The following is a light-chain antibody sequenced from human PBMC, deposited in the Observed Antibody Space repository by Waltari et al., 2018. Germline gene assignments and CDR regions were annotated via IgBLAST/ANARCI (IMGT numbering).Light chain of an antibody. V-gene: IGKV3-20*01. CDR2: DAS. CDR3: QHYVNLPVT. CDR1: QSVGKS. Sequence: IVLTQSPGTLSLSPVERATLSCRASQSVGKSLAWYQQRPGQAPRLLIYDASTRATGTPGRFSGSGFGTDFSLAISSLEPEDFAVYFCQHYVNLPVTFGQGTKVEI. J-gene: IGKJ1*01.